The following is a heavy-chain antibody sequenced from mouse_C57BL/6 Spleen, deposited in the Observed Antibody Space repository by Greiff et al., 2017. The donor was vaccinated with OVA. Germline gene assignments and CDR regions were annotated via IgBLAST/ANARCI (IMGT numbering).Heavy chain of an antibody. V-gene: IGHV1-74*01. CDR1: GYTFTSYW. Sequence: QVQLQQPGAELVKPGASVKVSCKASGYTFTSYWMHWVKQRPGHGLEWIGRIHPSDSDTNYNQKFKGKATLTVDKSSSTTYMQLSSLTSEDSAVYDCAILLWLRPYAMDYWGQGTSVTVST. CDR3: AILLWLRPYAMDY. CDR2: IHPSDSDT. J-gene: IGHJ4*01. D-gene: IGHD2-2*01.